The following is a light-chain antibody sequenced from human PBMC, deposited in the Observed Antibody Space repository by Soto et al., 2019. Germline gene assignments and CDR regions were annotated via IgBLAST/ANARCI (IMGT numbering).Light chain of an antibody. Sequence: QSALTQPASVSGSPGQSITISCTGTSSDVGGYNYVSWYQQHPGKAPKLMIYEVSNRPSGVSNHFSGSKSGNTASLTISGLQAEDEADYYCRAYTSSSTEVFGGGTKVNVL. CDR3: RAYTSSSTEV. CDR2: EVS. V-gene: IGLV2-14*01. J-gene: IGLJ2*01. CDR1: SSDVGGYNY.